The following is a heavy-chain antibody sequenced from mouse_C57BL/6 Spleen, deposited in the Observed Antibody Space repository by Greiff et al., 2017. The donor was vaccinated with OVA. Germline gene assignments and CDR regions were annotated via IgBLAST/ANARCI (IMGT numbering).Heavy chain of an antibody. V-gene: IGHV1-26*01. D-gene: IGHD1-1*01. Sequence: EVQLQQSGPELVKPGASVKISCKASGYTFTDYYMNWVKQSHGKSLEWIGDINPNNGGTSYNQKFKGKATLTVDKSSSTAYMELRSLTSEDSAVYYCARSDYGSSYEDYYAMDYWGQGTSVTVSS. CDR1: GYTFTDYY. CDR3: ARSDYGSSYEDYYAMDY. J-gene: IGHJ4*01. CDR2: INPNNGGT.